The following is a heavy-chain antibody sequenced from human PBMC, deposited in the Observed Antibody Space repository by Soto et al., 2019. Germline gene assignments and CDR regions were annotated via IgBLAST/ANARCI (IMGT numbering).Heavy chain of an antibody. CDR2: ISTSNSYI. D-gene: IGHD6-19*01. J-gene: IGHJ4*02. CDR3: ARGAGSILASLDY. V-gene: IGHV3-21*01. Sequence: GGSLRLSCAASGFIFNSYSLTWVRQAPGKGLEWVSCISTSNSYIYYADSVKGRCTISRDNAKNSLYLQMNSLRAEDTAVYFCARGAGSILASLDYWGKGTLVTVSS. CDR1: GFIFNSYS.